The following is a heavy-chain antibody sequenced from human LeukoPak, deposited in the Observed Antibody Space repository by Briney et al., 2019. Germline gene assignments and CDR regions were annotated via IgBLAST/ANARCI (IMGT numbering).Heavy chain of an antibody. CDR1: GFTFSSYS. J-gene: IGHJ6*02. CDR3: ARANGMDV. Sequence: PGGSLRLSCAASGFTFSSYSMNWVRQTPGKGLEWVSSISSSSNYIYYADSVKGRFTISRDNAKNSLYLQMNSLRAEDTAVYYCARANGMDVWGQGTTVTVSS. V-gene: IGHV3-21*01. CDR2: ISSSSNYI.